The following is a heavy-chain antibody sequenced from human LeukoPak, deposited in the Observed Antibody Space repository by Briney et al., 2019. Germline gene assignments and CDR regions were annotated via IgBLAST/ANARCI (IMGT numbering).Heavy chain of an antibody. J-gene: IGHJ4*02. CDR3: AKDGPGGTYYFDY. V-gene: IGHV3-23*01. Sequence: GGSLRLSCAASAFTFSSYGMSWVRQAPGKGLEWVSAISGDGRDIFYADAVKGRFTISRDNAKNSLYLQMNSLRAEDTALYYCAKDGPGGTYYFDYWGQGTLVTVSS. CDR1: AFTFSSYG. CDR2: ISGDGRDI. D-gene: IGHD3-16*01.